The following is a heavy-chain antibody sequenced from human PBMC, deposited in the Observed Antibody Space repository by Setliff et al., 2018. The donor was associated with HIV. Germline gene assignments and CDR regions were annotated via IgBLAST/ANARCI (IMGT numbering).Heavy chain of an antibody. CDR1: NGSINGYY. CDR2: IYASDYT. D-gene: IGHD3-16*01. V-gene: IGHV4-4*07. CDR3: ARARGSLGYINTFDL. J-gene: IGHJ4*02. Sequence: SETLSLTCSVSNGSINGYYWTWIRQPAGRGLEWIGHIYASDYTNYKPSLESRVTISIDTSKNQFSLNLNSVTAADTAVYYCARARGSLGYINTFDLWGQGSLVTVSS.